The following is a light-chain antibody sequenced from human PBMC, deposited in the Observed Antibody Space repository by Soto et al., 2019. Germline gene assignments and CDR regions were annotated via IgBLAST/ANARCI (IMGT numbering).Light chain of an antibody. CDR2: KAS. J-gene: IGKJ5*01. Sequence: DIQMTQSPSTLPASVGERVTITCRASQSISAWLAWYQQKPGKAPKLLIYKASNVESGVPSRFSGSGSGTEFTLTISSLEPDDFAMYYCQQYHSYSLTFGQGTRLEIK. V-gene: IGKV1-5*03. CDR3: QQYHSYSLT. CDR1: QSISAW.